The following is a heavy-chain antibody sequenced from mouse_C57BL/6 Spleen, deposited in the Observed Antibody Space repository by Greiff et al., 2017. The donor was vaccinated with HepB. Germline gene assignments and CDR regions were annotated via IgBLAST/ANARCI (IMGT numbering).Heavy chain of an antibody. V-gene: IGHV14-4*01. J-gene: IGHJ4*01. CDR2: IDPENGDT. CDR1: GFNIKDDY. Sequence: EVQRVESGAELVRPGASVKLSCTASGFNIKDDYMHWVKQRPEQGLEWIGWIDPENGDTEYASKFQGKATITADTSSNTAYLQLSSLTSEDTAVYYCTTLPMDYWGQGTSVTVSS. CDR3: TTLPMDY.